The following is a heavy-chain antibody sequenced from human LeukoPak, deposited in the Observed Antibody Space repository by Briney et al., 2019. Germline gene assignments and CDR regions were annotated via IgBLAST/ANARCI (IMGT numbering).Heavy chain of an antibody. D-gene: IGHD6-13*01. V-gene: IGHV4-59*01. CDR3: ARVTQQLDYFDY. Sequence: PSETLSLTCTVSGGSISSYYWSWIRQPPGKGLEWIGYIYYSGSTNCNPSLKSRVTISVGTSKNQFSLKLSSVTAADTAVYYCARVTQQLDYFDYWGQGTLVTVSS. J-gene: IGHJ4*02. CDR1: GGSISSYY. CDR2: IYYSGST.